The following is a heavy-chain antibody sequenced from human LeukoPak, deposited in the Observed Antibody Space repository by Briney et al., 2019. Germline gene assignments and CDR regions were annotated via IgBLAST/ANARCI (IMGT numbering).Heavy chain of an antibody. D-gene: IGHD3-10*01. V-gene: IGHV4-4*07. J-gene: IGHJ5*02. CDR2: IYNGGII. CDR1: GDSISRYY. Sequence: SETLSLTCTVSGDSISRYYWSWIRQPAGKGLEWIGRIYNGGIITYNPSLESRVTMSIDTSNNQFSLRLRFVTAADTAVYYLARDSGTTGEVKFDPWGQGTLVTVSS. CDR3: ARDSGTTGEVKFDP.